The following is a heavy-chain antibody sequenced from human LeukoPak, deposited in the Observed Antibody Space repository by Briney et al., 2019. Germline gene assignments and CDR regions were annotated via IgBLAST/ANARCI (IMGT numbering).Heavy chain of an antibody. CDR3: VRSYYYDSSGYYSAFDI. Sequence: ASVKVSXKASGYTFTGYYMHWVRQAPGQGLEWIGRINPNSGGTNYAQKFQGRVTMTRDTSISTAYMELSRLRSDDTAVYYCVRSYYYDSSGYYSAFDIWGQGTMVTVSS. CDR1: GYTFTGYY. J-gene: IGHJ3*02. CDR2: INPNSGGT. D-gene: IGHD3-22*01. V-gene: IGHV1-2*06.